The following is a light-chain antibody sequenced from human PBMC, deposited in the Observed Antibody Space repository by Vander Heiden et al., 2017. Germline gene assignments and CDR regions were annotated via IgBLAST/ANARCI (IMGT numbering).Light chain of an antibody. CDR1: QDIRNE. Sequence: DIQMPQSQSSLSASVGDRVTITCRARQDIRNELGWYQQKPGKAPKRLIYGASSLQSGVPSRFSGSGSGTEFTLTISSLQPEDFATYFCLHYNSYPITFGQGTRLENK. V-gene: IGKV1-17*01. CDR3: LHYNSYPIT. J-gene: IGKJ5*01. CDR2: GAS.